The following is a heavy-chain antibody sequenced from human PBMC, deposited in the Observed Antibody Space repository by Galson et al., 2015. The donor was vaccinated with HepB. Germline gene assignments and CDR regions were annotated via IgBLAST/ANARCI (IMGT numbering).Heavy chain of an antibody. D-gene: IGHD1-7*01. V-gene: IGHV1-24*01. CDR2: FDPEDGET. CDR3: ATDSGRFPYNWNSD. Sequence: SVKVSCKVSGYTLTELSMHWVRQAPGKGLEWMRGFDPEDGETIYAQKFQGRVTMTEDTSTDTAYMELSSLRSEDTAVYYCATDSGRFPYNWNSDWGQGTLVTVSS. CDR1: GYTLTELS. J-gene: IGHJ4*02.